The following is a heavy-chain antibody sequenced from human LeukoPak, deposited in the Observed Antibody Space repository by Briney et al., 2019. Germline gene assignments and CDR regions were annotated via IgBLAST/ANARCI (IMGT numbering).Heavy chain of an antibody. J-gene: IGHJ4*02. V-gene: IGHV3-23*01. CDR2: ISASGGDT. D-gene: IGHD6-13*01. Sequence: GGSLRLSCVVSGLTFSSYSMSWVRQAPGKGLDWVSGISASGGDTWYPDSVKGRFTISRDNSKNTLFLRMSSLRVEDTAMYYCAKDAAGPEYWGQGTLVTVSS. CDR1: GLTFSSYS. CDR3: AKDAAGPEY.